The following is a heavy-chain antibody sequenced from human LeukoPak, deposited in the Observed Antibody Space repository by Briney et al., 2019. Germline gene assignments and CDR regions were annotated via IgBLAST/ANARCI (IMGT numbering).Heavy chain of an antibody. V-gene: IGHV1-18*04. CDR3: ARDYDILTGYYFWFDY. CDR1: GYTFTSYG. Sequence: ASVKVSCKASGYTFTSYGISWVRQAPGQGLEWMGWISAYNGNTNYAQKLQGRVTMTTDTSTSTAYMELRGLRSDDTAVYYCARDYDILTGYYFWFDYWGQGTLVTVSS. D-gene: IGHD3-9*01. J-gene: IGHJ4*02. CDR2: ISAYNGNT.